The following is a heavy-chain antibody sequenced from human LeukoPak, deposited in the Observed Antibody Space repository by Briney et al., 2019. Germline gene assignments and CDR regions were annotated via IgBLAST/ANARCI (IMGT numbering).Heavy chain of an antibody. V-gene: IGHV3-30*04. D-gene: IGHD5-18*01. Sequence: GGSLRLSCAASGFTFSSYAMHWVRQAPGKGLEWVAVISYDGSNKYYADSVKGRFTISRDNSKNTLYLQMNSLRAADTAVYYCAKVHVDTAMVEDYFDYWGQGTLVTVSS. CDR1: GFTFSSYA. CDR3: AKVHVDTAMVEDYFDY. J-gene: IGHJ4*02. CDR2: ISYDGSNK.